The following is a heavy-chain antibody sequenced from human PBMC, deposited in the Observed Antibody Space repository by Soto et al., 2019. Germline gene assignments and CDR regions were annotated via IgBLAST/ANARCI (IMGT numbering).Heavy chain of an antibody. Sequence: EVQLLESGGGLVQPGGALRLSWASSGFTFSSHAMSWVRQAPGKGLEWLSSISGGAEGAYYADSVKGRFTISRDNSKNTLYLQMNSLRAEDTAVYYCARDLWWYLHWGQGTLVTVSS. D-gene: IGHD2-15*01. V-gene: IGHV3-23*01. CDR2: ISGGAEGA. CDR3: ARDLWWYLH. J-gene: IGHJ4*02. CDR1: GFTFSSHA.